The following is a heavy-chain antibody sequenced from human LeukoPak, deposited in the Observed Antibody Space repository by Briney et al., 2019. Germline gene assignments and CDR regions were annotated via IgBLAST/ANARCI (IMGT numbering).Heavy chain of an antibody. V-gene: IGHV4-4*02. J-gene: IGHJ4*02. Sequence: PSGTLSLTCAVSGGSISNGYWWSWVRQPPGKGLEWIGEISHSWTTNYNPSLRSRVTISMDKSKNQFSLGLSSVTAADTAVYYCARNGYYSADYWGQGTLVTVSS. CDR1: GGSISNGYW. CDR3: ARNGYYSADY. D-gene: IGHD4-17*01. CDR2: ISHSWTT.